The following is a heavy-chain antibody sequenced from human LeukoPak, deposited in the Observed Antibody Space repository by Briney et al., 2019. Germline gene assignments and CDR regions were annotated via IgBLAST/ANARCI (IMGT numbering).Heavy chain of an antibody. Sequence: PGGSLRLSCADSGFTFSSYWMSWVRQAPGKGLEWVANIKQDGSEKYYVDSVKGRLTISRDNAKKSLYLQMNSLRAEDTAVYYCARDRSDILTGYNDAFDIWGQGTMVTVSS. J-gene: IGHJ3*02. CDR3: ARDRSDILTGYNDAFDI. CDR1: GFTFSSYW. V-gene: IGHV3-7*01. D-gene: IGHD3-9*01. CDR2: IKQDGSEK.